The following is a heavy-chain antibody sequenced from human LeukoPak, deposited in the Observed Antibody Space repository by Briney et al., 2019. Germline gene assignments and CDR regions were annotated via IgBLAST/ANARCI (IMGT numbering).Heavy chain of an antibody. Sequence: SETLSLTCAVYGGSFSGYYWSWIRQPPGKGLEWIGEINHSGSTNYNPSLKSRVTISVDTSKNQFSLKLSSVTAADTAVYYCARGRRYFDWYPFDYWGQGALVTVSS. CDR3: ARGRRYFDWYPFDY. D-gene: IGHD3-9*01. J-gene: IGHJ4*02. CDR1: GGSFSGYY. CDR2: INHSGST. V-gene: IGHV4-34*01.